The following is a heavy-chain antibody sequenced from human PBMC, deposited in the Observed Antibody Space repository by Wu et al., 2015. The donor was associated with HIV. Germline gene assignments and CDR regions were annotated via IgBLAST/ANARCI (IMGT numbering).Heavy chain of an antibody. Sequence: QVQLVQSGAEVAKPGSSVKVSCKTSGGTFSSYAINWVRQAPGQGLEWMGGIIPVFGTAKYAQKFQGRITITTDESTSTTYMEMISLTSEDTAMYYCARDYDSSGYYYVWGQGTKVTVS. CDR2: IIPVFGTA. J-gene: IGHJ3*01. CDR3: ARDYDSSGYYYV. D-gene: IGHD3-22*01. V-gene: IGHV1-69*05. CDR1: GGTFSSYA.